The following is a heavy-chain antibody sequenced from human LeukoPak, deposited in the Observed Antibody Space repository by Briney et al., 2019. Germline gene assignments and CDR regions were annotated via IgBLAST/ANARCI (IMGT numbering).Heavy chain of an antibody. J-gene: IGHJ4*02. Sequence: SETLSLTCTVSGGSISSYYWSWIRQPAGKGLEWIGRIYTSGSTNYNPSLKSRVTMSVDTSKNQFSLKPSSVTAADTAVYYCARGGSMVRGVITYYFDYWGQGTLVTVSS. V-gene: IGHV4-4*07. CDR2: IYTSGST. D-gene: IGHD3-10*01. CDR3: ARGGSMVRGVITYYFDY. CDR1: GGSISSYY.